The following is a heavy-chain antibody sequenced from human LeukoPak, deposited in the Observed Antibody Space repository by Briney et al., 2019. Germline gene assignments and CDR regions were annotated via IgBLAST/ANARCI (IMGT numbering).Heavy chain of an antibody. V-gene: IGHV4-38-2*02. J-gene: IGHJ4*02. D-gene: IGHD3-10*01. CDR3: ARDTPIFSWFGELLQRAGYFDY. CDR2: IYHSGST. Sequence: SETLSLTCTVSGYSISSGYYWGWIRQPPGKGLEWIGSIYHSGSTYYNPSLKSRVTISVDRSKNQFSLKLSSVTAADTAVYYCARDTPIFSWFGELLQRAGYFDYWGQGTLVTVSS. CDR1: GYSISSGYY.